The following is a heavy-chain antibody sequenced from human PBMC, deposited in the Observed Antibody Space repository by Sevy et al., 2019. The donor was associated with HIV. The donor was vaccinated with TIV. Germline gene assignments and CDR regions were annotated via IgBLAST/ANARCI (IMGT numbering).Heavy chain of an antibody. CDR3: AKSSLPYGDYHFDQ. D-gene: IGHD4-17*01. Sequence: GGSLRLSCAAAGFTFNSHAMTWVRQAPGKGLEWVAAISGSGESTYYAGAVKGRFTISRDNSKNTLYQQMNSLRAEDTAVYYCAKSSLPYGDYHFDQWGQGTLVTVSS. CDR2: ISGSGEST. J-gene: IGHJ4*02. CDR1: GFTFNSHA. V-gene: IGHV3-23*01.